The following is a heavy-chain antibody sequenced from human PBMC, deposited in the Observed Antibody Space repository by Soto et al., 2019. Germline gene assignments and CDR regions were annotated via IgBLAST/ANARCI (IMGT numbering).Heavy chain of an antibody. V-gene: IGHV1-18*01. CDR2: ISAYNGNT. CDR1: GYTFTSYG. CDR3: ARDRLLLWFGELLSRNWFDP. J-gene: IGHJ5*02. Sequence: ASVKASSKASGYTFTSYGISWVRQAPGQGLEWMGWISAYNGNTNYAQKLQGRVTMTTDTSTSTAYMELRSLRSDDTAVYYCARDRLLLWFGELLSRNWFDPWG. D-gene: IGHD3-10*01.